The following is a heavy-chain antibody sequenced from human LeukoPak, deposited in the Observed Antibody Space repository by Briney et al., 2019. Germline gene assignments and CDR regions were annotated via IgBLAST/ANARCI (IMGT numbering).Heavy chain of an antibody. CDR1: GGSISSGGYY. CDR2: IYYSGST. D-gene: IGHD3-22*01. Sequence: SQTLSLTCTVSGGSISSGGYYWSWIRQHPGTGLEWIGYIYYSGSTYYNPSLKSRVTISVDTSKNQFSLKLSSVTAADTAVYYCARVVLRTYYDSSDDAFDIWGQGTMVTVSS. J-gene: IGHJ3*02. CDR3: ARVVLRTYYDSSDDAFDI. V-gene: IGHV4-31*03.